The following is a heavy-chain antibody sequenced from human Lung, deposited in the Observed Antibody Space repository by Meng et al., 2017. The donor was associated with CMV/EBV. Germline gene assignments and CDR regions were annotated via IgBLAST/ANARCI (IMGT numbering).Heavy chain of an antibody. CDR1: GFTFSNYW. CDR2: IKEDGSEK. CDR3: ARDPFIKAFDI. Sequence: GGSLRLXXAASGFTFSNYWMTWLRQAPGRGLELVAHIKEDGSEKYFVGSVKGRFTISRDNAKNSLYLQMNSLRAEDTAVYYCARDPFIKAFDIWGQGTMVXVSS. J-gene: IGHJ3*02. V-gene: IGHV3-7*01.